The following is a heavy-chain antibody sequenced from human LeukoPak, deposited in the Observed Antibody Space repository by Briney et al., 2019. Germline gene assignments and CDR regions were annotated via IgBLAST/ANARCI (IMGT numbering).Heavy chain of an antibody. CDR2: ISGASGATI. V-gene: IGHV3-23*01. J-gene: IGHJ5*02. D-gene: IGHD6-6*01. Sequence: GGSLRLSCAASGFSFKNYAMSWVRQPPGKGPEWISSISGASGATIHYADSVKGRFTFSRDNSQNTLFLQMNNLRAEDTAIYYCAKDLAVLVASPWGQGTLVTVSS. CDR3: AKDLAVLVASP. CDR1: GFSFKNYA.